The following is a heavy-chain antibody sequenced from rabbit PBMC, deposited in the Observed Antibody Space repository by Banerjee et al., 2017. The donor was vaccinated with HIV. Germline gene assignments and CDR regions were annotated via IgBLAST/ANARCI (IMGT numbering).Heavy chain of an antibody. CDR3: VREGL. CDR1: GFSFSNRYV. CDR2: INSSSGNT. V-gene: IGHV1S45*01. Sequence: QEQLEESGGDLVKPEGSLTITCTASGFSFSNRYVMCWVRQAPGKGLEWIGCINSSSGNTVYASWVNGRFSISRENTQNTVSLQMNSLTAADTATYFCVREGLWGQGTLVTVS. J-gene: IGHJ6*01.